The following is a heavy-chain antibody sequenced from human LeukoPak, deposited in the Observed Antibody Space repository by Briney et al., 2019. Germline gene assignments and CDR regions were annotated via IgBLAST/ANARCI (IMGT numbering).Heavy chain of an antibody. CDR1: GFTFSDYY. Sequence: GGSLRLSCAASGFTFSDYYMSWIRQAPGKGLEWVSYISSSSSTIYYADSVKGRFTISRDNAKNSLYLQMNSLRAEDTAVYYCARDLGETYYDFWSGYPAYWGQGTLVTVSS. D-gene: IGHD3-3*01. J-gene: IGHJ4*02. CDR2: ISSSSSTI. CDR3: ARDLGETYYDFWSGYPAY. V-gene: IGHV3-11*04.